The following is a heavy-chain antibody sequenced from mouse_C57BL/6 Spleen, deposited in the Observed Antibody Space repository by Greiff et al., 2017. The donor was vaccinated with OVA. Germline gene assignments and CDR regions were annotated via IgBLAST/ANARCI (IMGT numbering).Heavy chain of an antibody. V-gene: IGHV1-82*01. J-gene: IGHJ4*01. CDR2: IYPGDGDT. D-gene: IGHD1-1*01. Sequence: VQLQQSGPELVKPGASVKISCKASGYAFSSSWMNWVKQRPGKGLEWIGRIYPGDGDTNYNGKFKGKATLTADKSSSTAYMQLSSLTSEDSAVYFCARFITTVVAMNYYAMDYWGQGTSVTVSS. CDR1: GYAFSSSW. CDR3: ARFITTVVAMNYYAMDY.